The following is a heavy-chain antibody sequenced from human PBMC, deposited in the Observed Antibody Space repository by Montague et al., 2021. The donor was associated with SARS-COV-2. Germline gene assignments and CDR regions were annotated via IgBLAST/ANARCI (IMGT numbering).Heavy chain of an antibody. J-gene: IGHJ4*02. V-gene: IGHV4-4*07. CDR1: GDSITNHY. D-gene: IGHD4/OR15-4a*01. CDR3: AGSRFDFGAGRQGTIDF. CDR2: MHFRGKT. Sequence: SETLSLTCSVSGDSITNHYCSCIRQPAGKGLQWCGRMHFRGKTTFSPFFISRLTMSADTSKNQFSLKLTSLTAADTAIYYCAGSRFDFGAGRQGTIDFWGQGTLVTVSS.